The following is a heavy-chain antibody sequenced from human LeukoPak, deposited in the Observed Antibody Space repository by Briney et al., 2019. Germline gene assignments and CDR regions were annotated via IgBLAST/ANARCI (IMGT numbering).Heavy chain of an antibody. CDR3: AFGNSGSYTFDY. J-gene: IGHJ4*02. V-gene: IGHV4-59*08. D-gene: IGHD1-26*01. CDR1: GGSMIGYY. CDR2: IYYRGST. Sequence: SETLSLTCTVSGGSMIGYYWSWIRQPPGKGLEWIGYIYYRGSTNYNPSLKSRVTISVDTSKNQFSLKLSSVTAADTAVYYCAFGNSGSYTFDYWGQGTLVTVSS.